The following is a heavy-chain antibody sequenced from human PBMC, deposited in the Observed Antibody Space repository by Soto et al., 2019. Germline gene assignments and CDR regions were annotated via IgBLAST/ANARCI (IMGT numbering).Heavy chain of an antibody. J-gene: IGHJ4*02. CDR1: GGSISSYY. D-gene: IGHD4-17*01. CDR2: IYYSGST. Sequence: SETLSLTRTVSGGSISSYYWSWLRQPPGKGLEWIGYIYYSGSTNYNPSLKSRVTISVDTSKNLFSLKLSSVTAADTAVYYCASLFPSTVTKDKPFDYWGQGTLVTVSS. V-gene: IGHV4-59*12. CDR3: ASLFPSTVTKDKPFDY.